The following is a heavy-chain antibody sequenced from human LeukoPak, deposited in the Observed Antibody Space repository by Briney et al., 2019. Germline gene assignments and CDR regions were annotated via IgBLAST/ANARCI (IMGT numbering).Heavy chain of an antibody. CDR1: GYTFTSYG. J-gene: IGHJ4*02. V-gene: IGHV1-69*13. D-gene: IGHD4-17*01. CDR3: ARENGDYAYFDY. CDR2: IIPIFGTA. Sequence: SVKVSCKASGYTFTSYGISWVRQAPGQGLEWMGGIIPIFGTANYAQKFQGRVTITADESTSTAYMELSSLRSEDTAVYYCARENGDYAYFDYWGQGTLVTVSS.